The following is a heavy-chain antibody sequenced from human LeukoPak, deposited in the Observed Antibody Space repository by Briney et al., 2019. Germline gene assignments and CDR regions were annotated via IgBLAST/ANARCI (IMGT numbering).Heavy chain of an antibody. J-gene: IGHJ3*02. V-gene: IGHV1-2*02. Sequence: ASVNVSCKASGYTVTGYYMHWGSQARGQGREWMGWINPNSGGANYAQKFQGRVTMSRDTSMSTVYMELSRLRSDDTAVYYCAGGLVTAEINDAFDIWGQGTIVTVSS. CDR2: INPNSGGA. CDR1: GYTVTGYY. D-gene: IGHD2-21*02. CDR3: AGGLVTAEINDAFDI.